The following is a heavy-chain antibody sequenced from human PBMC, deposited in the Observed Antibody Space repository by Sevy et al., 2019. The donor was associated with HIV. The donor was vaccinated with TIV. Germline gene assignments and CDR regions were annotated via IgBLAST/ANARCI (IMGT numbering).Heavy chain of an antibody. V-gene: IGHV5-10-1*04. CDR3: ARTLASESYVGY. D-gene: IGHD3-10*01. CDR2: IYPSDSQT. J-gene: IGHJ4*02. CDR1: GYPFTSYY. Sequence: GGSLRLSCQASGYPFTSYYITWVRQTPEKGLEWMGLIYPSDSQTNYNPSFQGQVTISADKSINTAYLQWNSLKASDTAIYYCARTLASESYVGYWGQGTLVTVSS.